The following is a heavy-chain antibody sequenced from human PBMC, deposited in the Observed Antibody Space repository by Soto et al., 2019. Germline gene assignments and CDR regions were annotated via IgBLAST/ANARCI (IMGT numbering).Heavy chain of an antibody. Sequence: NPSETLSLTCTVSGGSISSYYWSWIRQPAGKGLEWIGRIYTSGSTNYNPSLKSRVTMSVDTSKNQFSLKLSSVTAADTAVYYCARGHDFWSGYSGRFGMDVWGQGTTVTVSS. J-gene: IGHJ6*02. CDR3: ARGHDFWSGYSGRFGMDV. CDR1: GGSISSYY. D-gene: IGHD3-3*01. CDR2: IYTSGST. V-gene: IGHV4-4*07.